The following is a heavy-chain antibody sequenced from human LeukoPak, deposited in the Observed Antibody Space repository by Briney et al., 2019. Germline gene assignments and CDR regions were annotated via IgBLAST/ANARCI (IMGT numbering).Heavy chain of an antibody. Sequence: GGSLRLSCAASGFTFDDYAMHWVRQAPGKGLEWVSLISWDGGSTYYADSVKGRFTISRDNSKNSLFLQMNSLRGEDTAVYYCARLPRYYYGSGNGQSWFDPWGQGTLVTVSS. CDR3: ARLPRYYYGSGNGQSWFDP. CDR1: GFTFDDYA. CDR2: ISWDGGST. D-gene: IGHD3-10*01. V-gene: IGHV3-43D*03. J-gene: IGHJ5*01.